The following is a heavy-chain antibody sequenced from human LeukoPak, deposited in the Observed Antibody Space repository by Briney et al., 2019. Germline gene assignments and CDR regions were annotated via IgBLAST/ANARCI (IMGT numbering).Heavy chain of an antibody. J-gene: IGHJ4*02. V-gene: IGHV3-30*18. D-gene: IGHD5-12*01. CDR1: GFTFSSYG. CDR2: ISYDGSNK. Sequence: GGSLRLSCAASGFTFSSYGMHWVRQAPGKGLEWVAVISYDGSNKYYADSVNGRFTTSRNNSKITLYLQMSSLRAEDTAVYYCVKGRGYSGYVLGSYFDYWGQGTLVTVSS. CDR3: VKGRGYSGYVLGSYFDY.